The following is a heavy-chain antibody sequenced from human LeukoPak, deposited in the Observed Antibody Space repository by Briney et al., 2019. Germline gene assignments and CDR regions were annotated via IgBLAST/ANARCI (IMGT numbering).Heavy chain of an antibody. Sequence: AGGSLRLSCAASGFTFSDSAVHWVRQASGKGLEWVGRIRSKASSYATAYAASVKGRFTISRDDSKNTAYLQMNSLKTDDTAVYYCTTILFYWGQGTLVTVSS. CDR1: GFTFSDSA. D-gene: IGHD2/OR15-2a*01. CDR3: TTILFY. J-gene: IGHJ4*02. V-gene: IGHV3-73*01. CDR2: IRSKASSYAT.